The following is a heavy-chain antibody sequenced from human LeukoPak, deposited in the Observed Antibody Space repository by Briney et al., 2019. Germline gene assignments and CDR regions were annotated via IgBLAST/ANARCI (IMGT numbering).Heavy chain of an antibody. CDR3: ARGYCSSTSCYRWFDP. J-gene: IGHJ5*02. D-gene: IGHD2-2*02. CDR1: GGSISSYY. CDR2: IYYSGST. Sequence: PSETLSLTCTVSGGSISSYYCSWIRQPPGKGLEWIGYIYYSGSTNYNPSLKSRVTISVDTSKNQFSLKLSSVTAADTAVYYCARGYCSSTSCYRWFDPRGQGTLVTVSS. V-gene: IGHV4-59*01.